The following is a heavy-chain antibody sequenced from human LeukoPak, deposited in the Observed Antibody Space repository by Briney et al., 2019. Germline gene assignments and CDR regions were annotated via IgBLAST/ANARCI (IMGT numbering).Heavy chain of an antibody. Sequence: SETLSLTCTVSGGSISSYYWSWIRQPPGKGLEWIGYIYYSGSTNYNPSLKSRVTISVDTSKNQFSLKLSSVTAADTAVYYCAREGGHYYYYMDVWGKGTTVTISS. V-gene: IGHV4-59*01. CDR3: AREGGHYYYYMDV. CDR2: IYYSGST. J-gene: IGHJ6*03. CDR1: GGSISSYY. D-gene: IGHD3-16*01.